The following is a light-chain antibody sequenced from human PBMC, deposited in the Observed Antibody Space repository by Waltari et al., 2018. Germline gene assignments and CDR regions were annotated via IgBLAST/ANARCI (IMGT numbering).Light chain of an antibody. CDR3: QQRSNWPST. V-gene: IGKV3-11*01. CDR2: DAS. CDR1: QGVGSY. J-gene: IGKJ5*01. Sequence: ETLLTQSPATLSLSPGDRATLSCRASQGVGSYLAWYQQHPGQAPRLLIYDASNRATGIPARFSGSGSGTDFTLTISSLEPEDFAVYFCQQRSNWPSTFGQGTRLEIK.